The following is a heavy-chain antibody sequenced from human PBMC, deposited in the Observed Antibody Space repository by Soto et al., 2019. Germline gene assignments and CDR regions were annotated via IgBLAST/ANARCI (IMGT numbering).Heavy chain of an antibody. CDR3: AREIVVPAAMYWFDP. CDR1: GGSISSYY. J-gene: IGHJ5*02. CDR2: IYYSGST. Sequence: TETLSLTCTVSGGSISSYYWSWIRQPPGKGLEWIGYIYYSGSTNYNPSLKSRVTISVDTSKNQFSLKLSSVTAADTAVYYCAREIVVPAAMYWFDPWGQGTLVTVSS. V-gene: IGHV4-59*01. D-gene: IGHD2-2*01.